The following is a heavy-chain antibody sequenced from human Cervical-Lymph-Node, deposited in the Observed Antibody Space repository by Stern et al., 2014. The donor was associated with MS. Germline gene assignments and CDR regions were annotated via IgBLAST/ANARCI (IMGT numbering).Heavy chain of an antibody. CDR1: DASISNSRYY. J-gene: IGHJ4*02. Sequence: QLQLQESGPGLVRPSETLSLTCTVSDASISNSRYYWGWVRQPPGKGLEWIGSIYYGGSTYYNPSLKSRVSVSVDSSKNQFSLKLSSVTAADTAVYFCARQSSSWSKPYYFDYWGQGTLVTVSS. V-gene: IGHV4-39*01. CDR3: ARQSSSWSKPYYFDY. D-gene: IGHD6-13*01. CDR2: IYYGGST.